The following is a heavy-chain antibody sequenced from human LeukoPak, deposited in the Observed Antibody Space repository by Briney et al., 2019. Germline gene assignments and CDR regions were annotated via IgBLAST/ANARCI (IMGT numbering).Heavy chain of an antibody. CDR2: IHYSGST. Sequence: PSETLPLTCTVSGGSISSGNYYWSWIRQPPGKGLEWIGYIHYSGSTHYNPSLKSRVTISVDTSKNQFSLKLSSATAADTAVYYCARAPITIYDLNDAFHIWGQGIMVTVSS. CDR1: GGSISSGNYY. D-gene: IGHD3-3*01. V-gene: IGHV4-30-4*01. CDR3: ARAPITIYDLNDAFHI. J-gene: IGHJ3*02.